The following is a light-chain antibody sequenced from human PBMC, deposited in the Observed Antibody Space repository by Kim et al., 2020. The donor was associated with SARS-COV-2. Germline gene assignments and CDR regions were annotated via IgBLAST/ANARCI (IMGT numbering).Light chain of an antibody. J-gene: IGLJ1*01. CDR1: SSDVGAYKF. Sequence: QSALTQPPSASGSPGQSVTISCTGTSSDVGAYKFVSWYQQHPGKAPKLIIYEVTLRPSGVPDRFSGSKSGNTASLTVSGLQAEDEADYYCCSYAGSNNHYLFGTGTKVTVL. V-gene: IGLV2-8*01. CDR3: CSYAGSNNHYL. CDR2: EVT.